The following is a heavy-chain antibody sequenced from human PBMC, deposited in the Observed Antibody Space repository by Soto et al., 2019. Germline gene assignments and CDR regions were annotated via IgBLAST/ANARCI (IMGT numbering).Heavy chain of an antibody. J-gene: IGHJ5*01. D-gene: IGHD2-2*01. CDR3: ARPFCSSNSCHNWFDS. V-gene: IGHV1-2*02. Sequence: ASVKVSCKASGYIFTGYYINWVRQAPGQGLEWMGWINPNSGDTSYLQKFQGRVSMTTDTSINTAYMELSRVTSDDTAVYYCARPFCSSNSCHNWFDSWGQGTLVTVSS. CDR2: INPNSGDT. CDR1: GYIFTGYY.